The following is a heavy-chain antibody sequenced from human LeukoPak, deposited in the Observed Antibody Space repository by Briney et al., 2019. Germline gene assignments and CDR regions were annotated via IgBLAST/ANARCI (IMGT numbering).Heavy chain of an antibody. CDR3: ARAVSGRFDY. CDR1: GGSMSPYH. J-gene: IGHJ4*02. D-gene: IGHD6-19*01. V-gene: IGHV4-59*08. CDR2: IYYSGST. Sequence: PSETLSLTCTVSGGSMSPYHWGWIRQPPGKGLEWTGYIYYSGSTNYNPSLNSRVTISVDTSKNQFSLRLSSVTAADTAIYYCARAVSGRFDYWGQGTLVTVSS.